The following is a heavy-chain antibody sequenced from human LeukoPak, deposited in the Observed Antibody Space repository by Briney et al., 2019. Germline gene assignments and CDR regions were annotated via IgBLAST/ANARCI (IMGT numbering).Heavy chain of an antibody. J-gene: IGHJ4*02. CDR2: MNPNSGNT. D-gene: IGHD2-21*02. V-gene: IGHV1-8*01. Sequence: ASVKVSCKASGYTFTSYDINWVRQATGQGLEWMGWMNPNSGNTGYAQKFQGRVTMTRDTSTSTVYMELSSLRSEDTAVYYCARDECGGDCYSDYWGQGTLVTVSS. CDR1: GYTFTSYD. CDR3: ARDECGGDCYSDY.